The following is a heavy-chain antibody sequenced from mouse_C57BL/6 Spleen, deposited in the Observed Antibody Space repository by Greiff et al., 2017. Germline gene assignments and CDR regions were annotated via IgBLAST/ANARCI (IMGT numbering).Heavy chain of an antibody. CDR3: ARSDYYGSGPYYFDD. V-gene: IGHV1-52*01. J-gene: IGHJ2*01. CDR1: GYTFTSYW. Sequence: QVQLQQPGAELVRPGSSVKLSCKASGYTFTSYWMHWVKQRPIQGLEWIGNIDPSDSETHSNQKFKDKATLTVDKSSSTAYMQLSSLTSEDSAVYYCARSDYYGSGPYYFDDWGQGTTLTVSS. CDR2: IDPSDSET. D-gene: IGHD1-1*01.